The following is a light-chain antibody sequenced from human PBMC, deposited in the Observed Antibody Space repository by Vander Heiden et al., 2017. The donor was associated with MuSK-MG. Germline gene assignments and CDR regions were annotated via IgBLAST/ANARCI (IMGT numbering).Light chain of an antibody. CDR3: QVWNAFGDHVV. CDR1: RIGTNV. V-gene: IGLV3-21*02. CDR2: DNE. J-gene: IGLJ2*01. Sequence: VLSQPPLESVAPGQTPRTFRGGDRIGTNVVHWFQQKPGQAPVLAIYDNEVRPSGIPERFSGSNSGNTATLTISGVSAGDAADYYCQVWNAFGDHVVFGGGTKLTVL.